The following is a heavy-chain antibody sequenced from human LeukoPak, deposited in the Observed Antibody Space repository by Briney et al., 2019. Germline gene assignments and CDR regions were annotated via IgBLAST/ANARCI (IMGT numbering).Heavy chain of an antibody. V-gene: IGHV1-3*01. CDR1: GYTFINFA. Sequence: ASVKVSCKASGYTFINFAINWGRQAPGQRPEWMGWINAGNGNTKYSQRFQGRVTITRDTSASTAYMELSSLTSEDTAVYYCARGPRAAADDYWGQGTLVTVSS. J-gene: IGHJ4*02. CDR2: INAGNGNT. D-gene: IGHD6-13*01. CDR3: ARGPRAAADDY.